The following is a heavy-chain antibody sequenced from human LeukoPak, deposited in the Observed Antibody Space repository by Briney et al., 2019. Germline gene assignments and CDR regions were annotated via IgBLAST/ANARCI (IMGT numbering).Heavy chain of an antibody. Sequence: VASVTVSFTASGYTFTGYYMHWVRQSPGQAVEWMGWINPNSGGTNYQGRVTMTRDTSISKAYMELSRLRSDDTAVYYCARDRYDSSSWVQNWFDPWGQGTLVTVSS. D-gene: IGHD6-13*01. CDR1: GYTFTGYY. CDR3: ARDRYDSSSWVQNWFDP. CDR2: INPNSGGT. V-gene: IGHV1-2*02. J-gene: IGHJ5*02.